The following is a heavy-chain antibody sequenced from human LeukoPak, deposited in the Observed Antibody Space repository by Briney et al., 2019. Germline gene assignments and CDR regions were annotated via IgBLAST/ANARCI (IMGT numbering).Heavy chain of an antibody. CDR2: IYYSGLT. D-gene: IGHD6-19*01. CDR1: GGSISSYY. CDR3: ARNVEQWLTPFDY. Sequence: SSETLSLTCTVSGGSISSYYWSWIRQPPGKGLEWIGYIYYSGLTNYNPSLKSRVTISVDTSKNQFSLKLTSVPAADTAVYYCARNVEQWLTPFDYWGQGTLVTVSS. V-gene: IGHV4-59*08. J-gene: IGHJ4*02.